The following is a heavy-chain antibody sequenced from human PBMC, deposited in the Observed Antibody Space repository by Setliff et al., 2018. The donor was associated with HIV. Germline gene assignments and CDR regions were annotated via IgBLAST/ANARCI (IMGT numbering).Heavy chain of an antibody. CDR3: ARDSVYYDGTLSYYYYMDV. CDR1: GGSISSYY. D-gene: IGHD3-22*01. V-gene: IGHV4-59*12. CDR2: IYYSGST. Sequence: SETLSLTCTVSGGSISSYYWSWIRQPPGKGLEWVGYIYYSGSTTYNPSLKSRVTLSVGTSKNQFSLNLRSVTAADSAVYYCARDSVYYDGTLSYYYYMDVWGKGTTVTVSS. J-gene: IGHJ6*03.